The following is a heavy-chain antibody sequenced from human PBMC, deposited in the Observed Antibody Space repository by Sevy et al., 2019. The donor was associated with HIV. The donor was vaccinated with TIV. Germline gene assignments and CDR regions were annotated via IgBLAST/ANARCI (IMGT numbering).Heavy chain of an antibody. V-gene: IGHV3-23*01. CDR3: ARRPDFGVVIPTGVLDV. CDR1: GFTFSNYA. J-gene: IGHJ6*02. D-gene: IGHD3-3*01. CDR2: ISGSGGST. Sequence: GGSLRLSCAASGFTFSNYAMSWVRQAPGKGLQWVSVISGSGGSTDYADSVKGRFTISRDNSKNTMFLQMNSLRAEDTAEYYCARRPDFGVVIPTGVLDVWGQGTTVTVSS.